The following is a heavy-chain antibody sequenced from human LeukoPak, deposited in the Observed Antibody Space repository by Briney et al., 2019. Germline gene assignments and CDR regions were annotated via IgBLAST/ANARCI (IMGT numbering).Heavy chain of an antibody. CDR2: IWYDGSNK. Sequence: GGSLRLSCAASGFTFSSYGMHWVRQAPGKGLEWVAVIWYDGSNKYYADSVKGRFTISRDNSKNTLYLQMNSLRSEDTAVYYCAREVYSYALDALDLWGQGTMVTVSS. V-gene: IGHV3-33*01. CDR1: GFTFSSYG. CDR3: AREVYSYALDALDL. J-gene: IGHJ3*01. D-gene: IGHD5-18*01.